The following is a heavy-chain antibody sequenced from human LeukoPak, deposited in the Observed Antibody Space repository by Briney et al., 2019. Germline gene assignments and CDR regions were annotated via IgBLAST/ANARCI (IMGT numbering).Heavy chain of an antibody. CDR3: ARDARGNGGYYYMDV. CDR2: ISSSSYI. CDR1: GFTFSSYS. V-gene: IGHV3-21*01. Sequence: GGSLRLSCAASGFTFSSYSMNWVRQAPGKGLEWVSSISSSSYIYYADSVKGRFTISRDNAKNSLYLQMNSLRAEDTAVYYCARDARGNGGYYYMDVWGKGTTVTVSS. D-gene: IGHD2-8*01. J-gene: IGHJ6*03.